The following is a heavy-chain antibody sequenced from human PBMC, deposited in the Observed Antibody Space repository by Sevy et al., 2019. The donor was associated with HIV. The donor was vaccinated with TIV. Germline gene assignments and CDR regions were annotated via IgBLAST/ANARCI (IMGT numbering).Heavy chain of an antibody. CDR1: GYTFTSYG. J-gene: IGHJ6*02. CDR2: ISAYNGNT. V-gene: IGHV1-18*01. D-gene: IGHD3-3*01. Sequence: ASVKVSCKASGYTFTSYGISWVRQAPGQGLEWMGWISAYNGNTNYAQKLQGRVTMTTDTSTSTAYMGLRSLRSEDTAVYYCAREPPRDFWSGYSFYYYYGMDVWGQGTTVTVSS. CDR3: AREPPRDFWSGYSFYYYYGMDV.